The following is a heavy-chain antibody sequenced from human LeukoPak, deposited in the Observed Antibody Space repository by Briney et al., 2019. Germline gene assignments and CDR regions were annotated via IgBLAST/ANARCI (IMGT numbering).Heavy chain of an antibody. CDR3: ARSFDC. Sequence: GGSLRLSCAASGFTFSSFTMNWVRQAPGKGLEWVSYISSSSTTIYYADSVEGRFTISRDNAKNSLYLQMNSLRDEDTAVYYCARSFDCWGQETPVTVSS. CDR1: GFTFSSFT. V-gene: IGHV3-48*02. J-gene: IGHJ4*02. CDR2: ISSSSTTI.